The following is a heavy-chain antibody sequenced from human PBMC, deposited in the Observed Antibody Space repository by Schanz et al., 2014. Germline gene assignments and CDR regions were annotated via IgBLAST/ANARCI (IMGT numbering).Heavy chain of an antibody. CDR3: AKDHAGSDILTALGN. CDR1: GFTFSSYA. V-gene: IGHV3-30-3*01. J-gene: IGHJ4*02. D-gene: IGHD3-9*01. CDR2: MSYDGSNK. Sequence: QGQLVESGGGVVQPGRSLRLSCAASGFTFSSYAMHWVRQAPGKGLEWVAVMSYDGSNKYYADSVKGRFTISRDTPKNTLYVQMNSLRADDTAVYYCAKDHAGSDILTALGNWGQGTLVTVSS.